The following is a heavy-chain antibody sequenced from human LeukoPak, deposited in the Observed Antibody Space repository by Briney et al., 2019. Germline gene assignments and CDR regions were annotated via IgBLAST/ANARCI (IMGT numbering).Heavy chain of an antibody. V-gene: IGHV1-2*02. CDR1: GYTFTGYY. J-gene: IGHJ6*03. CDR2: INPNSGGT. CDR3: ARGSYCYMDV. Sequence: ASVKVSCKASGYTFTGYYMHWVRQAPGQGLEWMGWINPNSGGTNYAQKFQGRVTMTRDTSTSTFYMELSTLRYEDTAVYYCARGSYCYMDVWVKGTTVTISS.